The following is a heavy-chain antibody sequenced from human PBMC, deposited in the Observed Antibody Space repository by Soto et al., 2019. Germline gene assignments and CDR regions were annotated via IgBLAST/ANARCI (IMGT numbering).Heavy chain of an antibody. D-gene: IGHD2-21*01. CDR3: ARGNVVPLDY. CDR1: GSSISSGGYS. J-gene: IGHJ4*02. Sequence: PSETLSLTCAVSGSSISSGGYSWSWIRQPPGKGLEWIGYIYHSGSTYYNPSLKSRVTISVDRSKNQFSLKLSSVTAADTAVYYCARGNVVPLDYWGQGTLVTVSS. CDR2: IYHSGST. V-gene: IGHV4-30-2*01.